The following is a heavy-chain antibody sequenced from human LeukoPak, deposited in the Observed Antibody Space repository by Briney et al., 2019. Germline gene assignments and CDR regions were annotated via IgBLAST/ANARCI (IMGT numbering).Heavy chain of an antibody. CDR3: ARAGVLLWFGRFDY. Sequence: SETLSLTCTVSGGSISSGSYYWSWIRQPAGKGLEWIGRIYTSGSTNYNPSLKSRVTISVDTSKNQFSLRLSSVTAADTAVYYCARAGVLLWFGRFDYWGQGTLVTVSS. J-gene: IGHJ4*02. CDR1: GGSISSGSYY. CDR2: IYTSGST. V-gene: IGHV4-61*02. D-gene: IGHD3-10*01.